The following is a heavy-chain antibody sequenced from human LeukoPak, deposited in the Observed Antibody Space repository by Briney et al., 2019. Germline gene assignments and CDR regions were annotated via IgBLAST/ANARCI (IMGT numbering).Heavy chain of an antibody. CDR1: GFSFSSYW. D-gene: IGHD3-10*01. J-gene: IGHJ4*02. Sequence: PGGSLRLSCAASGFSFSSYWMGWVRQAPGKGLEWVANVTKDGSDKHYVDSVSGRFTISRDNAKNSLDLQMNSLRAEDTAVYYCVRDGDYYKGEYWGQGTLVTVSS. CDR2: VTKDGSDK. V-gene: IGHV3-7*03. CDR3: VRDGDYYKGEY.